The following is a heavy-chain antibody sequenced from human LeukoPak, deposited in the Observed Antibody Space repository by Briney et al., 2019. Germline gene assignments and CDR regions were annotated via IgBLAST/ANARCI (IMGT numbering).Heavy chain of an antibody. V-gene: IGHV1-69*06. CDR3: ARERGIRDAFDF. D-gene: IGHD1-14*01. CDR1: GGTFSSYA. Sequence: ASVKVSCKASGGTFSSYAISWVRQAPGQGLEWMGGIIPIFGTANYAQKFQGRVTITADKSTSTAYMELSSLRSEDTAVYYCARERGIRDAFDFWGQGTMVTVSS. CDR2: IIPIFGTA. J-gene: IGHJ3*01.